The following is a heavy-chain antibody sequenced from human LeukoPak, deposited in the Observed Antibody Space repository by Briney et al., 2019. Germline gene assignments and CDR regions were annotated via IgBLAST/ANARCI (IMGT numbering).Heavy chain of an antibody. Sequence: GGSLRLSCAASGFSFGSSVMSWVRQAPGKGLEWVSAITADGGGTNHADPVKGRFTISRDNSKSTLYLQMNSLRAEDTAAYYCVKEDHYGDYVQIDHWGQGTLVTVSS. J-gene: IGHJ4*02. CDR1: GFSFGSSV. CDR2: ITADGGGT. D-gene: IGHD4-17*01. CDR3: VKEDHYGDYVQIDH. V-gene: IGHV3-23*01.